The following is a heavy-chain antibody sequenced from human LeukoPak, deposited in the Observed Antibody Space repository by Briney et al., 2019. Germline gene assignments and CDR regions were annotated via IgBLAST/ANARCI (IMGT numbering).Heavy chain of an antibody. CDR1: GFSFSNYA. CDR3: ARETADAFDI. Sequence: GGALRLSCAASGFSFSNYAMNWVRQAPGKGLEWVSSISSSSYISYADSVKGRFTISRDNAKHSLYLQMNSLRAEDTAVYYCARETADAFDIWGQGTMVTVSS. J-gene: IGHJ3*02. D-gene: IGHD5-18*01. V-gene: IGHV3-21*01. CDR2: ISSSSYI.